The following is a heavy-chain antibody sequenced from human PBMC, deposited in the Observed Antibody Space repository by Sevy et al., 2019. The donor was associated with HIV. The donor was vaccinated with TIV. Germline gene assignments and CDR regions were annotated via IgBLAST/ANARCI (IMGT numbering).Heavy chain of an antibody. CDR2: FDPEDGTT. Sequence: ASVKVSCKVSGYTLTQLSMHWVRQTPGKGLEWMGRFDPEDGTTIYAQKFQGRVTMTEDTSTDTAYLELSSLRSEDTAVYYCATTRDYYSDNSGYLDYWGRGTLVTVSS. V-gene: IGHV1-24*01. D-gene: IGHD3-22*01. J-gene: IGHJ4*02. CDR3: ATTRDYYSDNSGYLDY. CDR1: GYTLTQLS.